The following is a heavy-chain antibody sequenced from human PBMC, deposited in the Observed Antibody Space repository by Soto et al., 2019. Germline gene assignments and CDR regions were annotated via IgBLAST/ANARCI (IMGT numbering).Heavy chain of an antibody. J-gene: IGHJ4*02. CDR3: ARAPKVSGSSQTRPDF. D-gene: IGHD6-6*01. CDR1: SGSFSGYY. Sequence: ASETLSLPCSIYSGSFSGYYWSWIRSPPGKGLEWIGEISQSGNTNYSPSLKSRVSISIDTSKKQFFLNLASVSAADTAVYYCARAPKVSGSSQTRPDFWGQGTLVTVSS. V-gene: IGHV4-34*01. CDR2: ISQSGNT.